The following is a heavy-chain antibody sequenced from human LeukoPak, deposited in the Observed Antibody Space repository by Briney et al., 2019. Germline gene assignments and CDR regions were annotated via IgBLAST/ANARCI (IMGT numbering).Heavy chain of an antibody. V-gene: IGHV4-4*02. Sequence: SGTLSLTCAVSGGSISSSNWWSWVRQPPGKGLEWIGEIYHSGSTSYNPSLKSRVTISVDTSKHQFSLELSSVTAADTAVYYCASNEWELLPFDYWGQGTLVTVSS. J-gene: IGHJ4*02. CDR2: IYHSGST. D-gene: IGHD1-26*01. CDR1: GGSISSSNW. CDR3: ASNEWELLPFDY.